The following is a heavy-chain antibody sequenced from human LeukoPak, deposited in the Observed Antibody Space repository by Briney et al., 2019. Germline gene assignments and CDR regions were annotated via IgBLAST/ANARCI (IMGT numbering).Heavy chain of an antibody. Sequence: GGSLRLSCAASGFTFSSCAMSWVRQAPGKGLEWVSLISGSGDSRYYADSVKGRFTISRDNAKNTLWLQMNSLRAEDTAVYYCAKGVTTVRIYYHGMDVWGQGTTVTVS. D-gene: IGHD4-17*01. V-gene: IGHV3-23*01. CDR2: ISGSGDSR. CDR3: AKGVTTVRIYYHGMDV. J-gene: IGHJ6*02. CDR1: GFTFSSCA.